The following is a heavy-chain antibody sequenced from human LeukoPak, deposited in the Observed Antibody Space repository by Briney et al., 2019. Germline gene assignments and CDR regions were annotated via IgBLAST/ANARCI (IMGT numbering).Heavy chain of an antibody. CDR2: VLYDGSLK. J-gene: IGHJ4*02. CDR1: GFTFSRCD. V-gene: IGHV3-30*02. D-gene: IGHD6-13*01. Sequence: PGGSLRLSCAASGFTFSRCDMHWVRQAPGKGLEWVAFVLYDGSLKYYADSVRGRVTISRDNSKNTLYLQMNSLRAEDTAVYYCARDQRGLAAASEYWGQGTLVTVSS. CDR3: ARDQRGLAAASEY.